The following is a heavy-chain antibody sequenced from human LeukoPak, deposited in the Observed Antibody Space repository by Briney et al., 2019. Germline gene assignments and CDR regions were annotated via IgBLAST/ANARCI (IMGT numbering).Heavy chain of an antibody. CDR3: ARDTKSHGMDV. Sequence: SETLSLTCTVSGGSISSYYWSWIRQPPGKGLEWIGSIYYSGSTNYNPSLKSRVTISVDTSKNQFSLKLSSVTAADTAVYYCARDTKSHGMDVWGQGTTVTVSS. J-gene: IGHJ6*02. V-gene: IGHV4-59*01. CDR2: IYYSGST. D-gene: IGHD3-3*01. CDR1: GGSISSYY.